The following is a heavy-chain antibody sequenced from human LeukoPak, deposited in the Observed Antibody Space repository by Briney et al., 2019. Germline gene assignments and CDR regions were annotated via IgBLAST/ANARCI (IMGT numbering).Heavy chain of an antibody. Sequence: PSETLSLTCAVSGYSISSGYYWGWIRQPPGKGLEWVSSISSSSYIYYADSVKGRFTISRDNAKNSLYLQMNSLRAEDTAVYYCAREVDPYSSGWYHFDYWGQGTLVTVSS. D-gene: IGHD6-19*01. CDR3: AREVDPYSSGWYHFDY. J-gene: IGHJ4*02. CDR2: ISSSSYI. CDR1: GYSISSGYY. V-gene: IGHV3-69-1*01.